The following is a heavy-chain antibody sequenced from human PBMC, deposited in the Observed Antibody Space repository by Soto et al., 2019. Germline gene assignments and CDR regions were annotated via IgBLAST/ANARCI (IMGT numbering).Heavy chain of an antibody. Sequence: ASVKVSCKVSGYTLTELSMHWVRQAPGKGLEWMGGFDPEDGETIYAQKFQGRVTMTEDTSTDTAYMELSSLRSEDTAGDYCATDPRGSYGVWGQGTLVTVSS. CDR2: FDPEDGET. CDR1: GYTLTELS. J-gene: IGHJ4*02. CDR3: ATDPRGSYGV. V-gene: IGHV1-24*01. D-gene: IGHD1-26*01.